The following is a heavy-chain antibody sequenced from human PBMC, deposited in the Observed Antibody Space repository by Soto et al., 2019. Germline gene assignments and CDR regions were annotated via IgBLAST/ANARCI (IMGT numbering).Heavy chain of an antibody. V-gene: IGHV3-15*07. CDR2: IKSKTDGGTT. Sequence: EVPLVESGGGLVKSGGSLRLSCAASGFTFSNAWMNWVRQAPGKGLEWVGRIKSKTDGGTTDYAAPVKGRFTISRDDSKNTLYLQMNSLKTEDTAVYYCTPDHSGWDSFDYWGQGTLVTVSS. CDR1: GFTFSNAW. CDR3: TPDHSGWDSFDY. J-gene: IGHJ4*02. D-gene: IGHD6-19*01.